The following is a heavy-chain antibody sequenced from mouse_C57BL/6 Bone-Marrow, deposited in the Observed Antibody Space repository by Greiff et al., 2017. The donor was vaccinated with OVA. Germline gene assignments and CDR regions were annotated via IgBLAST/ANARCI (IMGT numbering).Heavy chain of an antibody. D-gene: IGHD4-1*01. Sequence: VQLQQPGAELVKPGASVKLSCKASGYTFTSYWMHWVKQRPGQGLEWIGEIDPSDSYTNYNQKFKGKSTLTVDKSSSTAYMQLSSLTSEDSAVYYCARGELYYFDYWGQGTTLTVSS. V-gene: IGHV1-69*01. J-gene: IGHJ2*01. CDR3: ARGELYYFDY. CDR1: GYTFTSYW. CDR2: IDPSDSYT.